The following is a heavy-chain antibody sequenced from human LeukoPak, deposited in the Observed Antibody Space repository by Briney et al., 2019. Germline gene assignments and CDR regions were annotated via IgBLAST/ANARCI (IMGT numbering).Heavy chain of an antibody. CDR3: ARLGTVTRVRFDC. Sequence: GGSLRLSCVASGFTFNNNWMSWVRQTPGKGLEWVANINQDGSEKYYVDSVKGRFTISRDNAENSVYLQMNSLRAEDTAVYHCARLGTVTRVRFDCWGQGTLGTVSS. CDR2: INQDGSEK. D-gene: IGHD4-17*01. CDR1: GFTFNNNW. V-gene: IGHV3-7*01. J-gene: IGHJ4*02.